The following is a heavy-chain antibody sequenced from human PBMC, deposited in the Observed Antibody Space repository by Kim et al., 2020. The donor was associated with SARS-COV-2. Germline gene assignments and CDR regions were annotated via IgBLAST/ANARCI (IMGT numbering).Heavy chain of an antibody. CDR2: IKSKTDGGTT. Sequence: GGSLRLSCAASGFTFSNAWMSWVRQAPGKGLEWVGRIKSKTDGGTTDYAAPVKGRFTISRDEAKNTLYLQMNSLKTEDTAVYYCTTDYVWGSYRPDAFDIWGQGTMVTVSS. CDR3: TTDYVWGSYRPDAFDI. D-gene: IGHD3-16*02. CDR1: GFTFSNAW. V-gene: IGHV3-15*01. J-gene: IGHJ3*02.